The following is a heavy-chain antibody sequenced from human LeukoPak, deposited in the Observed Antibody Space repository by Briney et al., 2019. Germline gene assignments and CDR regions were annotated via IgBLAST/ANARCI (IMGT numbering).Heavy chain of an antibody. CDR3: ARLYAIFGMYYFDY. CDR2: IYYSGST. D-gene: IGHD3-3*01. V-gene: IGHV4-39*01. Sequence: PSETLSLTCTVSGGSISISSYYWGWIRQPPGQGLEWIGSIYYSGSTYYNPSLKSRVTISVDTSKNQFSLKLSSVTAADTAVYYCARLYAIFGMYYFDYWGQGTLVTVSS. CDR1: GGSISISSYY. J-gene: IGHJ4*02.